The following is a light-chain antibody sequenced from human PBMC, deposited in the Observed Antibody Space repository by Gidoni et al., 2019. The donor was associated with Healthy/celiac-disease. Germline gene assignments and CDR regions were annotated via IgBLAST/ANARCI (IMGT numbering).Light chain of an antibody. CDR3: QQYNNWPPLT. CDR2: GAS. J-gene: IGKJ4*01. V-gene: IGKV3-15*01. Sequence: EIVMTHAPATLSVSPGERATLSCRASQSVRSNLAWYQQKPGQAPRLLIYGASTRAPGIPARFSGSGSGTEFTLTISSLQSEDFALYYCQQYNNWPPLTFXGXTKVEIK. CDR1: QSVRSN.